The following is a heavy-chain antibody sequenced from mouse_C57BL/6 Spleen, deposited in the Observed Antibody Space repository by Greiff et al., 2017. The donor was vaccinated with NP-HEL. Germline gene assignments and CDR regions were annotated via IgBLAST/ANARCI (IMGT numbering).Heavy chain of an antibody. CDR3: TRSYYNGSSRFDY. CDR1: GYTFTDYE. CDR2: IDPETGGT. D-gene: IGHD1-1*01. Sequence: QVQLQQSGAELVRPGASVTLSCKASGYTFTDYEMHWVKQTPVHGLEWIGAIDPETGGTAYNQKFKGKAILTADKSSSPAYRELRSLTAEDSAVYYCTRSYYNGSSRFDYWGQGTTLTVSS. V-gene: IGHV1-15*01. J-gene: IGHJ2*01.